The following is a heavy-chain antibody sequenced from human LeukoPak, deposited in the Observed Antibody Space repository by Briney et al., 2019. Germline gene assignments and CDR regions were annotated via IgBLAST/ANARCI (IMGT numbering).Heavy chain of an antibody. V-gene: IGHV3-23*01. CDR1: GFTFSSYA. CDR3: AEATRRDGYNPYYFDY. D-gene: IGHD5-24*01. Sequence: GGSLRLSCAASGFTFSSYAMSWVRQAPGKGLEWVSAISGSGGSTYYADSVKGRFTISRDNSKNTLYLQMNSLRAEDTAVYYCAEATRRDGYNPYYFDYWGQGTLVTVSS. CDR2: ISGSGGST. J-gene: IGHJ4*02.